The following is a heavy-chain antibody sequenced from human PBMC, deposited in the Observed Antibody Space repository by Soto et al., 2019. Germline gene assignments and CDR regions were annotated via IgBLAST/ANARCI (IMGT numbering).Heavy chain of an antibody. CDR2: IFSNDEK. J-gene: IGHJ5*02. Sequence: QVTLKESGPVLVKPTETLTLTCTVSGFSLSNARMGVSWIRQPPGKALEWLAHIFSNDEKSYSTSLKSRRTISKDTSKSQVVLTMTNMDPVDTATYYCARIGVNYDILTGYHNWFDPWGQGTLVTVSS. CDR1: GFSLSNARMG. CDR3: ARIGVNYDILTGYHNWFDP. D-gene: IGHD3-9*01. V-gene: IGHV2-26*01.